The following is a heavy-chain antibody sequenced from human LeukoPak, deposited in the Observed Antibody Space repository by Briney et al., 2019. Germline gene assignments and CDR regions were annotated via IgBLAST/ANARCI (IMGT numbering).Heavy chain of an antibody. Sequence: PSETLSLTCTVSGGSISSGGYYWSWIRQHPGKGLEWIGYIYYSGSTYYNPSLKSRVTISVDTSKNQFSLELSSVTAADTAVYYCARGRWQRGLSWTPYYYYYYMDVWGKGTTVTVSS. CDR2: IYYSGST. V-gene: IGHV4-31*03. D-gene: IGHD2-15*01. CDR3: ARGRWQRGLSWTPYYYYYYMDV. CDR1: GGSISSGGYY. J-gene: IGHJ6*03.